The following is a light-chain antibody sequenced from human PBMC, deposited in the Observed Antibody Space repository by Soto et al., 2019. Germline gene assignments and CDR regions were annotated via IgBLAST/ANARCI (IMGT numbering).Light chain of an antibody. CDR3: QHYNSYSEA. CDR1: QSVSRTY. J-gene: IGKJ1*01. CDR2: GAS. V-gene: IGKV3-20*01. Sequence: EIVLTQSPGTLSLSPLERATLSCISIQSVSRTYLAWYQQKPGQAPRLLIYGASSRATGIPDRFSGSGSGTEFTLTISSLQPDDFATYYCQHYNSYSEAFGQGTKVDIK.